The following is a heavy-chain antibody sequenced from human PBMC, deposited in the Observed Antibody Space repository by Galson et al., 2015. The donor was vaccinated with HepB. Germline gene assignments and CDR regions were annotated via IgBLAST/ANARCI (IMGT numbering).Heavy chain of an antibody. CDR1: GFTFSSYA. Sequence: SLRLSCAASGFTFSSYAMSWVRQAPGKGLEWVSAISGSGGSTYYADSAKGRFTISRDNSKNTLYLQMNSLRAEDTAVYYCAKVGRAAAGTHFDYWGQGTLVTVSSGSASAASYYYLDVWGKGTTVTVSS. V-gene: IGHV3-23*01. CDR2: ISGSGGST. CDR3: AKVGRAAAGTHFDYWGQGTLVTVSSGSASAASYYYLDV. D-gene: IGHD6-13*01. J-gene: IGHJ6*03.